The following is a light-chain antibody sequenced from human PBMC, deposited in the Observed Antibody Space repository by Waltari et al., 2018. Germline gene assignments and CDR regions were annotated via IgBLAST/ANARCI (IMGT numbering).Light chain of an antibody. V-gene: IGLV6-57*03. Sequence: NFMLTQPHSVSESPGKTVTISCTRSSGSIASNYVQWFQQRPGSAPTTVIYEDYQRPSGVPDLFSGSIDSSSNSASLTLSGLKTEDEADYYCQSYDGINWMFGGGTKLTVL. CDR1: SGSIASNY. J-gene: IGLJ3*02. CDR2: EDY. CDR3: QSYDGINWM.